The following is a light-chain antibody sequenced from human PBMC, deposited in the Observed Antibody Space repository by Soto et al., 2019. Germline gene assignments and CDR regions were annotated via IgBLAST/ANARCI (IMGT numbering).Light chain of an antibody. CDR1: QNIDNK. CDR3: QRYYNWPQYT. J-gene: IGKJ2*01. Sequence: EIVLTQSPVTLSVSPGERATLSCRTNQNIDNKLALYQQKPGQTPRLLIFAASTRATGIPARFSGSGSGTEFTLTISSLQSDYFAVYYCQRYYNWPQYTFGQGTKLEIE. V-gene: IGKV3-15*01. CDR2: AAS.